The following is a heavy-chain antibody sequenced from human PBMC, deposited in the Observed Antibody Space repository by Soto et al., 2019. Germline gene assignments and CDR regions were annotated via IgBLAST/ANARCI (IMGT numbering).Heavy chain of an antibody. CDR1: GFTFSTSI. CDR2: ITSSSSHM. J-gene: IGHJ4*02. V-gene: IGHV3-21*06. CDR3: TTALGXXXXIT. D-gene: IGHD5-12*01. Sequence: EEQLVESGGGLVKPGWSLRLSCAASGFTFSTSIMNWVRQAPGTGLEWVSSITSSSSHMFYADSVKGRFTISRDNARNSLYLQMNSLRAEDTAIYYCTTALGXXXXITWGQXTLVTVSS.